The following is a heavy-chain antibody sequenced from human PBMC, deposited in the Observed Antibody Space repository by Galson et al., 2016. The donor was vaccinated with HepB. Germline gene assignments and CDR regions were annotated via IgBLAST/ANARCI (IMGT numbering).Heavy chain of an antibody. V-gene: IGHV2-5*02. D-gene: IGHD1-7*01. J-gene: IGHJ5*02. CDR2: IYWDDDK. Sequence: PALVTPTQTLTLTCTFSGFSLSTSGVGVGWIRQPPGKALEWLAVIYWDDDKRYRPSLKSRLTITKDTSKNQVVLTMTNMDPVDTATYYCAHSELELRRILVIDNNWFDTWGQGTLVTVSP. CDR3: AHSELELRRILVIDNNWFDT. CDR1: GFSLSTSGVG.